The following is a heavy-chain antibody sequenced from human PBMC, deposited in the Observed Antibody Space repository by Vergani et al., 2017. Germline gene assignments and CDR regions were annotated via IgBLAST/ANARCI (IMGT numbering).Heavy chain of an antibody. CDR3: AKTFYYDVSGPFVYYYYNMDV. D-gene: IGHD3-22*01. CDR1: EFTFSNYA. CDR2: ISGSGVSA. V-gene: IGHV3-23*01. J-gene: IGHJ6*02. Sequence: EVQLLESGGGLVQPGGSLRLTCAASEFTFSNYAMNWVRQAPGKGLEWVSGISGSGVSAYYTDSVKGRFTISRDNSKNMLFLQMNNLRTEDTAIYYCAKTFYYDVSGPFVYYYYNMDVWGQGTTVTVSS.